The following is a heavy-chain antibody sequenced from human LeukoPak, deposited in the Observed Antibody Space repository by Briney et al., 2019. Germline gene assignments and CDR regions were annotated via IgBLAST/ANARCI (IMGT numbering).Heavy chain of an antibody. CDR1: GYSISSGYY. Sequence: SETLSLTCTVSGYSISSGYYWGWIRQPPGKGLEWIGYTYYSGSTNYSPSLKSRVTISVDTSKNQFSLKLSSVTAADTAVYYCARAYYDILTGYRYWYFDLWGRGTLVTVSS. V-gene: IGHV4-61*01. CDR3: ARAYYDILTGYRYWYFDL. J-gene: IGHJ2*01. D-gene: IGHD3-9*01. CDR2: TYYSGST.